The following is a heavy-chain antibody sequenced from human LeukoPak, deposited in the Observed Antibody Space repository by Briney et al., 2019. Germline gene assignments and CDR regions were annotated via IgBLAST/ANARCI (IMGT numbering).Heavy chain of an antibody. CDR3: ARAPTVKPYYYYYGMDV. CDR1: GGSFSGYY. CDR2: INHSGST. J-gene: IGHJ6*02. D-gene: IGHD4-17*01. V-gene: IGHV4-34*01. Sequence: SETPSLTCAVYGGSFSGYYWSWIRQPPGKGLEWIGEINHSGSTNYNPSLKSRVTISVDTSKNQFSLKLSSVTAADTAVYYCARAPTVKPYYYYYGMDVWGQGTTVTVSS.